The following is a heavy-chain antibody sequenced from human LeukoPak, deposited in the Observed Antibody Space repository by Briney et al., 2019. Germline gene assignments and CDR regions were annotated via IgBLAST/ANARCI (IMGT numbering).Heavy chain of an antibody. J-gene: IGHJ5*01. Sequence: ASVKVSCKASGVTFSSYAIHWVRQAPGQGLEWMGRIIPIFGTPNYAQKFQGRVTITADKSTNTAYMDLSSFRSEDTAVYYCARAFSTSSVDYWFDSWGQGTLVTVSS. V-gene: IGHV1-69*06. D-gene: IGHD6-6*01. CDR1: GVTFSSYA. CDR3: ARAFSTSSVDYWFDS. CDR2: IIPIFGTP.